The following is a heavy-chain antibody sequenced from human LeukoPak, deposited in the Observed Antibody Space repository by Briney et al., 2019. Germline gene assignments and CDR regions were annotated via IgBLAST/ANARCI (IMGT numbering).Heavy chain of an antibody. J-gene: IGHJ4*02. CDR1: EYSFTSYW. CDR3: ARQSSSSWSSYDS. CDR2: IYPGDSDT. Sequence: GESLKISCKGSEYSFTSYWIGWVRQMPGKGLEWMGIIYPGDSDTRYSPSFRGQVTISADKSNSTAYLQWSSLKASDTAIYYCARQSSSSWSSYDSWGQGTLVTVSS. V-gene: IGHV5-51*01. D-gene: IGHD6-13*01.